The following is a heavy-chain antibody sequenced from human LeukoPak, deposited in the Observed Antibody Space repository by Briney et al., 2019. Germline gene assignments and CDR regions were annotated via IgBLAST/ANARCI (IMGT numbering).Heavy chain of an antibody. Sequence: VASVKVSCKASGYTFTSNYIHWVRQAPGQGLEWMGMIYPRDGSTGYAQKFQGRVTVTRDTSTSTVHMELSGLRSEDTAVYYRARDQEGFDYWGQGTLVTVSS. CDR2: IYPRDGST. CDR1: GYTFTSNY. V-gene: IGHV1-46*01. J-gene: IGHJ4*02. CDR3: ARDQEGFDY.